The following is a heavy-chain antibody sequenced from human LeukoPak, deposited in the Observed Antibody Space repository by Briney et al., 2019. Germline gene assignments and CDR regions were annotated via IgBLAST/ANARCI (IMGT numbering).Heavy chain of an antibody. CDR2: INHSGST. D-gene: IGHD6-19*01. J-gene: IGHJ4*02. CDR3: ARASGGGSGQAFALDY. V-gene: IGHV4-34*01. CDR1: GGSFSGYY. Sequence: SETLSLTCAVYGGSFSGYYWSWIRQPPGKGLEWIGEINHSGSTNYNPSLKSRVTISVDTSKNQFSLKLSSVTAADTAVCYCARASGGGSGQAFALDYWGQGTLVTVSS.